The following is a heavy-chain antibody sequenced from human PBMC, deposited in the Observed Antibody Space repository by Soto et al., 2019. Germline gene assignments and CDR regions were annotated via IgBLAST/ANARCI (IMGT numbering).Heavy chain of an antibody. V-gene: IGHV4-34*01. Sequence: QVQLQQWGAGLLKPSETLSLTCAVYGGSFSGYYWSWIRHPPGKGLEWIGEINHSGSTNYNPSLKSRVTISVDTSKNQFSLKLSSVTAADTAVYYCASFLSGYDYRGNAFDIWGQGTMVTVSS. CDR3: ASFLSGYDYRGNAFDI. CDR2: INHSGST. J-gene: IGHJ3*02. CDR1: GGSFSGYY. D-gene: IGHD5-12*01.